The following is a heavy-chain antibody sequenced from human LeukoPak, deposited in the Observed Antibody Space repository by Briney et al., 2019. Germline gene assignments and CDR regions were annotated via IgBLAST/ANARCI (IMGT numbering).Heavy chain of an antibody. CDR1: GYSFTNYW. V-gene: IGHV5-51*01. CDR2: IYPGDSDT. D-gene: IGHD2-15*01. CDR3: ARSPLGYYSGNSCSYFEY. Sequence: GDSLKISCKGSGYSFTNYWIGWVRQMPGKGLEWMGIIYPGDSDTRYSPSFQGQVTISADKSISTAYLQWSSLKASDTAMYYCARSPLGYYSGNSCSYFEYWGQGTLVTVSS. J-gene: IGHJ4*02.